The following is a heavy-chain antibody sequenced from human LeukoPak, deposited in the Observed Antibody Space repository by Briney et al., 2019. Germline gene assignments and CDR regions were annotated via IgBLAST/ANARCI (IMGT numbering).Heavy chain of an antibody. Sequence: GGSLRLSCAASGFTFSSYSMSWVRQAPGKGLEWISSISSSSSYIYYADSVKGRFTISRDNAKNSLYLQMNSLRAEDTAVYYCARVRRYYDSSGYAYWGQGTLVTVSS. D-gene: IGHD3-22*01. CDR1: GFTFSSYS. V-gene: IGHV3-21*01. CDR2: ISSSSSYI. CDR3: ARVRRYYDSSGYAY. J-gene: IGHJ4*02.